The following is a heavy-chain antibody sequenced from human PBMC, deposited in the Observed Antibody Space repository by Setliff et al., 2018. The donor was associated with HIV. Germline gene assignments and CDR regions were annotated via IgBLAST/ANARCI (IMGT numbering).Heavy chain of an antibody. D-gene: IGHD7-27*01. V-gene: IGHV1-69*13. CDR1: GYTFTDYF. CDR3: ARQLSNSLDF. J-gene: IGHJ4*02. CDR2: IIPIFGTA. Sequence: SVKVSCKVSGYTFTDYFIHWVRQAPGQGLEWMGGIIPIFGTANYAQKFQGRVTITADESTSTAYMELSSLRSEDTAVYYCARQLSNSLDFWGQGAQVTVSS.